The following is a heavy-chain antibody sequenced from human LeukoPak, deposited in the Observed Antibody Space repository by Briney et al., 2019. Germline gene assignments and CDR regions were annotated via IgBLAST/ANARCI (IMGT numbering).Heavy chain of an antibody. J-gene: IGHJ4*02. D-gene: IGHD3/OR15-3a*01. CDR3: ARDPDPRRTFGQLDY. CDR2: ISSSSSYI. CDR1: GFTFSSYS. V-gene: IGHV3-21*01. Sequence: GGSLRLSCAASGFTFSSYSTNWVRQAPGKGLEWISSISSSSSYIYYADSVKGRFTISRDNAKNSLYLQMNSLRAEDTAVYYCARDPDPRRTFGQLDYWGQGTLVTVSS.